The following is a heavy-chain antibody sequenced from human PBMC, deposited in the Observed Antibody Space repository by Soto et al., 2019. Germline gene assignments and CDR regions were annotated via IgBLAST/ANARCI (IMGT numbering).Heavy chain of an antibody. J-gene: IGHJ5*02. CDR3: AKDSNIWPPDWFDP. CDR2: ISGSGAST. Sequence: GGSLRLSCAGSGFTFSSYAMSWVRQAPGKGLEWVSAISGSGASTYYVDSVKGRFTVSRDNSKNMLYLQMNGLRAEDTAVYYCAKDSNIWPPDWFDPWGQGTLVTVSS. D-gene: IGHD6-13*01. CDR1: GFTFSSYA. V-gene: IGHV3-23*01.